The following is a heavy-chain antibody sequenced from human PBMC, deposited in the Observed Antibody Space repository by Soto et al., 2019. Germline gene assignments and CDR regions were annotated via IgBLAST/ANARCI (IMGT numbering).Heavy chain of an antibody. D-gene: IGHD3-22*01. CDR3: ARQWLSINWFDP. CDR1: GFTFSSYS. Sequence: GGSLRLSCAASGFTFSSYSMNWVRQAPGKGLEWVSSISSSSNYIYYADSVKGRFTISRDNAKNTLYLQMNSLRAEDTAVYYCARQWLSINWFDPWGQGTLVTVSS. CDR2: ISSSSNYI. J-gene: IGHJ5*02. V-gene: IGHV3-21*01.